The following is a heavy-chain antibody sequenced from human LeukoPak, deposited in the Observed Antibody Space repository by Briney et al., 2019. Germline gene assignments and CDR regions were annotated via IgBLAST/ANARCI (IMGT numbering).Heavy chain of an antibody. V-gene: IGHV4-34*01. CDR3: ARVYDFWSGYYTANWFDP. Sequence: PSETLSLTCAVYGGSFSGYYWSWIRQSPGKGLEWIGEINHSGSTNYNPSLKSRVTISVDTSKNQFSLKLSSVTAADTAVYYCARVYDFWSGYYTANWFDPWGQGTLVTVSS. D-gene: IGHD3-3*01. J-gene: IGHJ5*02. CDR1: GGSFSGYY. CDR2: INHSGST.